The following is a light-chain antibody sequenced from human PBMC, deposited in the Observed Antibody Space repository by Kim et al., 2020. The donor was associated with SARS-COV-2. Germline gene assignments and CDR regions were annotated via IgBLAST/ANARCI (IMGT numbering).Light chain of an antibody. V-gene: IGKV1-39*01. Sequence: AFVVDRVTITCRASQNINNSLNWYQQKPGKAPKLLIYAASSLQSGVPSRFSGSGSGTHFTLTISSLQPEDFAPYYCQQSYNTPWTFGQGTKVDIK. CDR3: QQSYNTPWT. CDR2: AAS. J-gene: IGKJ1*01. CDR1: QNINNS.